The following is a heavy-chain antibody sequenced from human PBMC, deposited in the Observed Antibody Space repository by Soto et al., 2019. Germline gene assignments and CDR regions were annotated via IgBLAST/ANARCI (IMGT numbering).Heavy chain of an antibody. D-gene: IGHD1-26*01. Sequence: QVQLVESGGGLVKPGGSLRLSCAASGFTFSDYYMTWFLQAPGKELEWLSCISTTGSYTNYADSVKGRFTIFRDNAENSLYLQMDSLRGEDTAVYYCARIVGARLNDYWGQGTLVTFS. J-gene: IGHJ4*02. CDR3: ARIVGARLNDY. V-gene: IGHV3-11*05. CDR2: ISTTGSYT. CDR1: GFTFSDYY.